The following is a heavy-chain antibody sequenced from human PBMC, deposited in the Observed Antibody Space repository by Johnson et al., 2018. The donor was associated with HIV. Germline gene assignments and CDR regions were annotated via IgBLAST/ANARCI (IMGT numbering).Heavy chain of an antibody. CDR3: ARATLGADDAFDI. J-gene: IGHJ3*02. V-gene: IGHV3-30*03. D-gene: IGHD1-26*01. CDR2: ISYDAGNK. Sequence: QVQLVESGGGVVQPGRSLRLSCAASAFTFSSYGMHWVRQAPGKGLEWVAVISYDAGNKYYADSVKGRFTISRDNSKNTLYLQMNSLRAVDTAVYYCARATLGADDAFDIWGQGTMVTVSS. CDR1: AFTFSSYG.